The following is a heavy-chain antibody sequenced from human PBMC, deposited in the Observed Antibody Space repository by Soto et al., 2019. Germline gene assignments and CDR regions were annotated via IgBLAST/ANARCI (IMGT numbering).Heavy chain of an antibody. CDR2: ISSSSSYI. D-gene: IGHD1-26*01. V-gene: IGHV3-21*01. J-gene: IGHJ4*02. Sequence: AGGSLRLSCAASGFTLSSYSMNWVCQAPGKGLEWVSSISSSSSYIYYADSVKGRFTISRDNAKNSLYLQMNSLRAEDTAVYYCARDQVYFLDYWGQGTLVTVSS. CDR1: GFTLSSYS. CDR3: ARDQVYFLDY.